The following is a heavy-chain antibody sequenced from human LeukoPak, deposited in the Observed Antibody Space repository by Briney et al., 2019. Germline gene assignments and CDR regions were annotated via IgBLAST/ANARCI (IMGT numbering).Heavy chain of an antibody. J-gene: IGHJ4*02. Sequence: SETLSLTCTVSGGSISSSSYYWSWLRQPPGQGLEWIGYIYYSGSTNYNPSLKSRVTISVDTSKNQFSLKLSSVTAADTAVYYCARWVDTAMVTEPSASGNGYFDYWGQGTLVTVSS. CDR2: IYYSGST. CDR3: ARWVDTAMVTEPSASGNGYFDY. V-gene: IGHV4-61*01. CDR1: GGSISSSSYY. D-gene: IGHD5-18*01.